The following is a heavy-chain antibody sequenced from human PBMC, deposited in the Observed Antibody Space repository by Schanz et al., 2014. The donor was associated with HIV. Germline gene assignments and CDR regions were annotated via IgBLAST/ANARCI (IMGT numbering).Heavy chain of an antibody. V-gene: IGHV1-8*01. CDR1: GYTFSSYD. D-gene: IGHD2-2*01. CDR3: ARDGNIVVIPAAKGEGSWFDP. CDR2: MNPNSGHT. J-gene: IGHJ5*02. Sequence: QVQLVQSGAEVKNPGASVKVSCKASGYTFSSYDINWVRQATGQGLEWMGWMNPNSGHTGYAQKFQGRVDMTRTTSISTAYMELRGLTSEDTAVYFCARDGNIVVIPAAKGEGSWFDPWGQGTLVTVSS.